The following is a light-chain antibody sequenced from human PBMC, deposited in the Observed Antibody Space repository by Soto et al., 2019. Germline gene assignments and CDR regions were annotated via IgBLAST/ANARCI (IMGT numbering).Light chain of an antibody. CDR1: QDIRRA. J-gene: IGKJ1*01. V-gene: IGKV1-33*01. CDR2: DAS. CDR3: HQYENIPWT. Sequence: DLQMTQSPSSLSASVGDRVTITCQASQDIRRALNWYQQKPGKAPNLLIYDASKLEIGVPSRFSGSGSGALFALTISSLQPEDFATYYGHQYENIPWTFGQGTRVEI.